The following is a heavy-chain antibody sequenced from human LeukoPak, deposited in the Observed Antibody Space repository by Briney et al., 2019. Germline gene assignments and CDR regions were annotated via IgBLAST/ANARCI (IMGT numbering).Heavy chain of an antibody. J-gene: IGHJ4*02. Sequence: GGSLRLSCEGSGFTFNGYAFSWVRQAPGKGLEWVAVTGGSDDNTHYADSVKGRFTISRDNSEKRLFLQMNSLRPDDSALYYCTKDLMTGFSSGWYFVYWGQGGLVSVSS. CDR3: TKDLMTGFSSGWYFVY. V-gene: IGHV3-23*01. CDR1: GFTFNGYA. CDR2: TGGSDDNT. D-gene: IGHD6-19*01.